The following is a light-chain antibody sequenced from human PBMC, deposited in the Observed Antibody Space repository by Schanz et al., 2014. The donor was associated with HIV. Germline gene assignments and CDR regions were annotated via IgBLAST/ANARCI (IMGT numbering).Light chain of an antibody. CDR1: SSDVGSYNL. CDR3: SSYAGLNRAV. Sequence: QSALTQPASVSGSPGQSITISCTGTSSDVGSYNLVSWYQQHPGKAPKLMIYEVSKRPSGVPDRFSGSKSGNTASLTVSGLQAEDEADYYCSSYAGLNRAVFGGGTQLTVL. V-gene: IGLV2-23*02. J-gene: IGLJ7*01. CDR2: EVS.